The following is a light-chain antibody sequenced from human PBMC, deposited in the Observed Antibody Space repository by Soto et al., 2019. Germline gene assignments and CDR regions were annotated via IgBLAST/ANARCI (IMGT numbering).Light chain of an antibody. CDR3: QQLSSYPIT. J-gene: IGKJ5*01. Sequence: DIQLTQSPSFLSASVGDRVTITCRASQGISTYLAWYQQKVGKAPELLIYAASTLQSGVPSRFSGSKSGTEFTLTISSLHPEDFATYWCQQLSSYPITFGQWTRLEIK. CDR1: QGISTY. CDR2: AAS. V-gene: IGKV1-9*01.